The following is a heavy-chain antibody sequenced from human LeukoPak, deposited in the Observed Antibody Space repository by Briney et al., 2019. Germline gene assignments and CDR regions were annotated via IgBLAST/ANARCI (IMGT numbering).Heavy chain of an antibody. V-gene: IGHV4-4*07. Sequence: SETLSLTCTVSGGSISSYYWSWIRQPAGKGLEWIGRIYTSGSTNYNPSLKSRVTMSVDTSKNQFSLKLSSVTAADTAVYYCAKSVFHIMTDYYYGMDVWGQGTTVTVSS. D-gene: IGHD3-9*01. CDR2: IYTSGST. J-gene: IGHJ6*02. CDR3: AKSVFHIMTDYYYGMDV. CDR1: GGSISSYY.